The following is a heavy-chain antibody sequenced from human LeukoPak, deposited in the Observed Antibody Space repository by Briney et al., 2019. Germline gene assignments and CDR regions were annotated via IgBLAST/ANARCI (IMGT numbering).Heavy chain of an antibody. J-gene: IGHJ3*02. Sequence: GGSLRLSCAASGFTVSSKCMSWVRQAPGKGLEWVSVIYTGGNTYYADSVKGRFTISRDNSKNTLYLQMNSLRVDDTAVYYCARAPTGTSLLVFDIWGQGAMVTVSS. CDR1: GFTVSSKC. CDR3: ARAPTGTSLLVFDI. V-gene: IGHV3-53*01. CDR2: IYTGGNT. D-gene: IGHD1-1*01.